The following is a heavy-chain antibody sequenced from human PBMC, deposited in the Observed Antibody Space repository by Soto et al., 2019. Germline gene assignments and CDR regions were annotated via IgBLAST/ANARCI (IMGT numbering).Heavy chain of an antibody. D-gene: IGHD3-10*01. CDR2: MNPGSGDT. CDR1: GYTFTNND. CDR3: ATMATFGSLNWFDP. J-gene: IGHJ5*02. Sequence: ASVKVSFKASGYTFTNNDVSWLRQATGQGLGWMGWMNPGSGDTGYAQKFQGRVTMTRDISIATAYMELSSLRSDDTAIYYCATMATFGSLNWFDPWGQGTLVTVSS. V-gene: IGHV1-8*01.